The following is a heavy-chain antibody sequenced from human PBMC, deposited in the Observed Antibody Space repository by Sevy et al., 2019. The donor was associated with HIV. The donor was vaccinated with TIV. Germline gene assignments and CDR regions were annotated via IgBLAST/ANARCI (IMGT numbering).Heavy chain of an antibody. J-gene: IGHJ4*02. CDR1: GFTFSAYG. CDR2: ISYDGSNK. V-gene: IGHV3-30*18. Sequence: GGSLRLSCAASGFTFSAYGMHWVRQAPGKGLEWVAVISYDGSNKYYADSVKGRFTISRDNSENTLYLQMNSLRAEDTAAYYCAKDKYSSPFYDYWGQGTLVTVSS. CDR3: AKDKYSSPFYDY. D-gene: IGHD6-6*01.